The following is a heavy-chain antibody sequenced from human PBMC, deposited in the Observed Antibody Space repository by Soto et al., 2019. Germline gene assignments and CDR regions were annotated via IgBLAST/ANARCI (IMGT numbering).Heavy chain of an antibody. J-gene: IGHJ4*02. CDR2: ISYDGSNK. D-gene: IGHD6-13*01. CDR3: ARIAAAGTGFDY. CDR1: GFTFSSYA. V-gene: IGHV3-30-3*01. Sequence: QVQLVESGGGVVQPGRSLRLSCAASGFTFSSYAMHWVRQAPGKGLEWVAVISYDGSNKYYADSVKGRFTISRDNSKNTLYLQMTSLRAEDTAVYYCARIAAAGTGFDYWGQGTLVTVSS.